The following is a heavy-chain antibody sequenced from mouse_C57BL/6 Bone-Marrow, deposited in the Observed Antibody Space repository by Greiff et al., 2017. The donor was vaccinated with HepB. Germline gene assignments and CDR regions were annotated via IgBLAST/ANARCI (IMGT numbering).Heavy chain of an antibody. CDR1: GYAFSSSW. V-gene: IGHV1-82*01. D-gene: IGHD1-1*01. J-gene: IGHJ2*01. Sequence: VQLQQSGPELVKPGASVKISCKASGYAFSSSWMNWVKQRPGKGLEWIGRIYPGDGDTNYNGKFKGKATLTADKSSSTAYMQLSSLTSEDSAVYFCARWRYYGSSSFDYWGQGTTRTVSS. CDR2: IYPGDGDT. CDR3: ARWRYYGSSSFDY.